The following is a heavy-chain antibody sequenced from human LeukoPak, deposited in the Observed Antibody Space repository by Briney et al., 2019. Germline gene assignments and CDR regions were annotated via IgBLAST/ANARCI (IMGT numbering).Heavy chain of an antibody. CDR3: ARSPIFGEHPEYFQH. CDR2: ISSSSSYI. Sequence: PGGSLRLSCAASGFTFSSYSMNWVRQAPGKGLEWVSSISSSSSYIYYADSVKGRFTISRDNAKNSLYLQMNSLRAEDTAVYYCARSPIFGEHPEYFQHWGQGTLVTVSS. CDR1: GFTFSSYS. J-gene: IGHJ1*01. D-gene: IGHD3-3*01. V-gene: IGHV3-21*01.